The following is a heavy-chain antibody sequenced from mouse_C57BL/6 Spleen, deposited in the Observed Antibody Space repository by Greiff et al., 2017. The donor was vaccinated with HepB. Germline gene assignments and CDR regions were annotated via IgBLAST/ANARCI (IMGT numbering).Heavy chain of an antibody. D-gene: IGHD1-1*01. CDR1: GFTFSSYA. CDR2: ISSGGDYI. CDR3: TRESRITTRAMDY. J-gene: IGHJ4*01. V-gene: IGHV5-9-1*02. Sequence: DVHLMESGEGLVKPGGSLKLSCAASGFTFSSYAMSWVRQTPEKRLEWVAYISSGGDYIYYADTVKGRFTIARDNARNTLYLQMSSLKSEDTAMYYCTRESRITTRAMDYWGQGTSVTVSS.